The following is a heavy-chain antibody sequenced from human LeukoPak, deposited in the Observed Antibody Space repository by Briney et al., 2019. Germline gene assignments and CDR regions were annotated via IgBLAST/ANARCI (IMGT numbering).Heavy chain of an antibody. D-gene: IGHD2-2*01. CDR2: ISGSGNTT. J-gene: IGHJ4*02. CDR3: AKAVVVVPAATPFDY. Sequence: GGSLRLSCAVSGFTFNTYVMSWVRQAPGKGLEWVSGISGSGNTTYYADSVKGRFTISRDNSKNTLYLQMNSLRAEDTAVYYCAKAVVVVPAATPFDYWGQGTLVTVSS. V-gene: IGHV3-23*01. CDR1: GFTFNTYV.